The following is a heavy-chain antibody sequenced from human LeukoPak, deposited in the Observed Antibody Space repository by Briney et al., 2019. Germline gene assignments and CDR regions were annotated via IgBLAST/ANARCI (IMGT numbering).Heavy chain of an antibody. V-gene: IGHV4-30-4*08. Sequence: SETLSLTCTVSGGSISSGDYYWSWIRQPPGKGLEWIGYIYYSGSTYYNPSLKSRVTISVDTSKNQFSLKLSSVTAADTAAYYCARAQQLVLDGWSDAFDIWGQGTMVTVSS. J-gene: IGHJ3*02. CDR3: ARAQQLVLDGWSDAFDI. CDR1: GGSISSGDYY. D-gene: IGHD6-13*01. CDR2: IYYSGST.